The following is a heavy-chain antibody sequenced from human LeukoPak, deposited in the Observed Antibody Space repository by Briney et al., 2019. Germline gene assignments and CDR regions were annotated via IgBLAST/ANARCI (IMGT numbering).Heavy chain of an antibody. D-gene: IGHD4-17*01. CDR1: GYTLTELS. V-gene: IGHV1-24*01. J-gene: IGHJ5*02. CDR3: ARGRTIVTNWFDP. CDR2: FDPEDGET. Sequence: ASVKVSCKVSGYTLTELSMHWVRQAPGKGLEWMGGFDPEDGETIYAQKFQGRVTMTRDTSTSTVYMELSSLRSEDTAVYYCARGRTIVTNWFDPWGQGTLVTVSS.